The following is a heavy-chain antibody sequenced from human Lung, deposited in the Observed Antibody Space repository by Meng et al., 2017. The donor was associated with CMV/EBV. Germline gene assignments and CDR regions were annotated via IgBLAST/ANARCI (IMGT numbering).Heavy chain of an antibody. Sequence: LRQLGHGRVKPAQARALIWAVDGDSVSCNSAAWHWIRQSPSRGLEWLGRTYYRSKWYHEYAVSVKSRITISPDTPKNQFSLQLNSMTPEDTAVYYCARGINGGCGDWGQGTLVTVSS. CDR3: ARGINGGCGD. CDR2: TYYRSKWYH. J-gene: IGHJ4*02. CDR1: GDSVSCNSAA. D-gene: IGHD4-23*01. V-gene: IGHV6-1*01.